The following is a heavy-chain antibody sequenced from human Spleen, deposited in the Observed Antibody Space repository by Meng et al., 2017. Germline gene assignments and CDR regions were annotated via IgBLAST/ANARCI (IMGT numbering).Heavy chain of an antibody. J-gene: IGHJ4*02. Sequence: SETLSLTCTVSGYSISSGYYWGWIRQPPGKGLEWIGSIYYSGSTYYNPSLKSRVTISVDTSKNQFSLKLSSVTAADTAVYYCARRGYCSSTSCYVGGYYFDYWGQGTLVTVSS. CDR1: GYSISSGYY. D-gene: IGHD2-2*01. CDR2: IYYSGST. V-gene: IGHV4-38-2*02. CDR3: ARRGYCSSTSCYVGGYYFDY.